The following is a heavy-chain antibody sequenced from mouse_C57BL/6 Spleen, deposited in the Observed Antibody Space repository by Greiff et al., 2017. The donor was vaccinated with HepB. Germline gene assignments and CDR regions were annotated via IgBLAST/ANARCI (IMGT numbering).Heavy chain of an antibody. J-gene: IGHJ3*01. CDR2: IYPGSGST. CDR3: ARGELNYYGSSPAY. V-gene: IGHV1-55*01. CDR1: GYTFTSYW. Sequence: QVQLQQPGAELVKPGASVKMSCKASGYTFTSYWITWVKQRPGQGLEWIGDIYPGSGSTNYNEKFKSKATLTVDTSSSTAYMQLSSLTSEDSAVYYCARGELNYYGSSPAYWGQGTLVTVSA. D-gene: IGHD1-1*01.